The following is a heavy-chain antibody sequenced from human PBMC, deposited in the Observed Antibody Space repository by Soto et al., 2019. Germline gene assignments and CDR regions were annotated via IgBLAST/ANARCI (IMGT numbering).Heavy chain of an antibody. D-gene: IGHD6-13*01. Sequence: PSETLSLTCTVSGGSISSSSYYWGWIRQPPGKGLEWIGSIYYSGSTYYNPSLKSRVTITRDTSASTAYMELSSLRSEDTAVYYCARLQPSRWFDPWGQGTLVTVSS. CDR1: GGSISSSSYY. CDR2: IYYSGST. V-gene: IGHV4-39*01. J-gene: IGHJ5*02. CDR3: ARLQPSRWFDP.